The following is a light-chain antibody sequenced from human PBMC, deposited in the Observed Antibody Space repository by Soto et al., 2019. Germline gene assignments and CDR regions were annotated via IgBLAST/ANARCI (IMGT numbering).Light chain of an antibody. J-gene: IGKJ5*01. CDR1: LNVNSY. CDR2: DAS. V-gene: IGKV3-11*01. CDR3: QQRQYWLPIT. Sequence: VLTQSPATLSLSPGERATLSCRSSLNVNSYLAWYQQKPGQAPRLLIYDASNRATGIPARFSGSGSGTDLTLTISSLEPEDFAVYYCQQRQYWLPITFGPGTRLEIK.